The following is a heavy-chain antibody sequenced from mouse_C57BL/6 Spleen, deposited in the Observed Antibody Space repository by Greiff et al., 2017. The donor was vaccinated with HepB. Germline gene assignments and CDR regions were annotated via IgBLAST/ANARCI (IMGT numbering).Heavy chain of an antibody. D-gene: IGHD1-1*01. CDR2: IYPRDGST. Sequence: QVHVKQSGPELVKPGASVKLSCKASGYTFTSYDINWVKQRPGQGLEWIGWIYPRDGSTKYNEKFKGKATLTVDTSSSTAYMELHSLTSEDSAVYFCAREDYGSSYLYAMDYWGQGTSVTVSS. V-gene: IGHV1-85*01. CDR1: GYTFTSYD. CDR3: AREDYGSSYLYAMDY. J-gene: IGHJ4*01.